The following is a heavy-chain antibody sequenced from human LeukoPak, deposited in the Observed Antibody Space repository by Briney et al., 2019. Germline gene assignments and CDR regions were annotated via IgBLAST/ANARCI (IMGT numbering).Heavy chain of an antibody. Sequence: SETLSLTCAVSGGSISSSNWWSWVRPPPGKGLEWIGEIYHSGSTNYNPSLKSRVTISVDKSKNQFSLKLSSVTAADTAVYYCARRDPVLQQTFDYWGQGTLVTVSS. CDR1: GGSISSSNW. J-gene: IGHJ4*02. CDR3: ARRDPVLQQTFDY. D-gene: IGHD6-13*01. V-gene: IGHV4-4*02. CDR2: IYHSGST.